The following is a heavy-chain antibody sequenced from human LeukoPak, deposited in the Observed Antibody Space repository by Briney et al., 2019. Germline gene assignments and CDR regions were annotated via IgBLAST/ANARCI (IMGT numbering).Heavy chain of an antibody. V-gene: IGHV1-69*11. D-gene: IGHD6-19*01. CDR3: ARGSGYSSGWSFDY. Sequence: ASVKVSCKASGGTFSSYAISWVRQAPGQGLEWMGRIIPILGTANYTQKFQGRVTITADESTSTAYMELSSLRSEDTAVYYCARGSGYSSGWSFDYWGQGTLVTVSS. J-gene: IGHJ4*02. CDR1: GGTFSSYA. CDR2: IIPILGTA.